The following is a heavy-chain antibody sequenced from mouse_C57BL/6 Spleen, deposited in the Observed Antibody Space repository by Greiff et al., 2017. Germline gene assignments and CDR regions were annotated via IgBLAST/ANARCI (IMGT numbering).Heavy chain of an antibody. D-gene: IGHD2-4*01. J-gene: IGHJ3*01. Sequence: EVKLMESGGGLVQPGGSLKLSCAASGFTFSDYYMYWVRQTPEKRLEWVAYISNGGGSPYYPDTVKGRFTISRDNAKNTLYLQMSRLKSEDTAMYYCASPIYYDYDWFAYWGQGTLVTVSA. V-gene: IGHV5-12*01. CDR2: ISNGGGSP. CDR1: GFTFSDYY. CDR3: ASPIYYDYDWFAY.